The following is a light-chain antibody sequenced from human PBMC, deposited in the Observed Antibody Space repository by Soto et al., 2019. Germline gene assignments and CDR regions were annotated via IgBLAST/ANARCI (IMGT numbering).Light chain of an antibody. J-gene: IGKJ3*01. CDR1: QSVSTY. CDR3: QQRRDWL. V-gene: IGKV3-11*01. CDR2: DAS. Sequence: EVVLTQSPATLSLSPGERATLSCRASQSVSTYLAWYQQKPGQAPRLLIYDASNRATGIPARFSGSGSGTDFTLTSSSLEPEDSAFYYCQQRRDWLFGPGTKVEIK.